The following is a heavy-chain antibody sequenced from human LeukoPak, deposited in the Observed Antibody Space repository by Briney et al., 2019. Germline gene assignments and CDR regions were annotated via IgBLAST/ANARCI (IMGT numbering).Heavy chain of an antibody. Sequence: PSETLSLTCTVSGGSISSYYWSWIRQPPGKGLDWIGLIYHNGRTDYNPSLKSRVTISADTSKNQFSLRLSSVTAADMAVYYCARVFRAAAVDYWGQGTLVTVSS. CDR3: ARVFRAAAVDY. CDR2: IYHNGRT. D-gene: IGHD6-13*01. CDR1: GGSISSYY. J-gene: IGHJ4*02. V-gene: IGHV4-59*01.